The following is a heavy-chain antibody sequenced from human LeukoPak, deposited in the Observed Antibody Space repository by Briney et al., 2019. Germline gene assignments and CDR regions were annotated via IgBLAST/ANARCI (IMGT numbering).Heavy chain of an antibody. D-gene: IGHD1-26*01. V-gene: IGHV3-33*01. CDR2: IWYDGSNK. J-gene: IGHJ4*02. Sequence: GGSLRLSCAASGFTFSSYGMHWVRQAPGKGLEWVAVIWYDGSNKYYADSVKGRFTISRDNSKNTLYLQMNGLRAEDTAVYYCARSRGSYYFDYWGQGTLVTVSS. CDR3: ARSRGSYYFDY. CDR1: GFTFSSYG.